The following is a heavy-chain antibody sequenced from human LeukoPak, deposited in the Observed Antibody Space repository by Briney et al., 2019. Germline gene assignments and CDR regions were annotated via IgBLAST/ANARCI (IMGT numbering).Heavy chain of an antibody. V-gene: IGHV1-46*01. J-gene: IGHJ5*02. D-gene: IGHD1-26*01. Sequence: PWASVKVSCKASGYIFTSYAMHWVRRAPGQGLEWMGIINPSGGTTNYAQKFQGRVTMTRDISTSTDYMELTSLTSDDTAMYYCARDNSVGETAWWFDPWGQGTLVTVSS. CDR2: INPSGGTT. CDR3: ARDNSVGETAWWFDP. CDR1: GYIFTSYA.